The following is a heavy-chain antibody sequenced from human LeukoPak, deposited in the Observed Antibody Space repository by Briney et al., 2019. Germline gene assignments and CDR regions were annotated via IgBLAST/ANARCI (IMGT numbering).Heavy chain of an antibody. J-gene: IGHJ4*02. V-gene: IGHV5-51*01. CDR1: GXSFTSYW. CDR3: VRDVDY. CDR2: IFPGDSDT. Sequence: GESLKISCKGSGXSFTSYWSGWVRQMPGKGLEWMGIIFPGDSDTRYSPSFQGQVTISADKSISTAYLQWSSLRASDTAMYYCVRDVDYWGQGTLVTVSS.